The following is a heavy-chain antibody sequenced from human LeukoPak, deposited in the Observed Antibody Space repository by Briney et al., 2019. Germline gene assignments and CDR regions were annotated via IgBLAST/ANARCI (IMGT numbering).Heavy chain of an antibody. V-gene: IGHV1-69*13. CDR3: ARDVRSSRYYYYYMDV. CDR2: IIPIFGTA. CDR1: GYTFTSYY. J-gene: IGHJ6*03. D-gene: IGHD6-6*01. Sequence: SVKVSCKASGYTFTSYYMHWVRQAPGQGLEWMGGIIPIFGTANYAQKFQGRVTITADESTSTAYMELSSLRSEDTAVYYCARDVRSSRYYYYYMDVWGKGTTVTVSS.